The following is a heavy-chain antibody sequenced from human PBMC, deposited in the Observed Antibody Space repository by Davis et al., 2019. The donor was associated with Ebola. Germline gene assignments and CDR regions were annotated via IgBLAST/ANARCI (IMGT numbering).Heavy chain of an antibody. CDR1: GFTFSTYP. Sequence: GESLKTSCAASGFTFSTYPIHWVRQAPGKGLEWVAVISSDGNNKHYSDSGKGRFTISRDNSKSTVYLQMNGLRAEDTAVYYCGGVRAYNAWYFDPRGQGTLVTVSS. J-gene: IGHJ5*02. CDR3: GGVRAYNAWYFDP. D-gene: IGHD5-24*01. V-gene: IGHV3-30-3*01. CDR2: ISSDGNNK.